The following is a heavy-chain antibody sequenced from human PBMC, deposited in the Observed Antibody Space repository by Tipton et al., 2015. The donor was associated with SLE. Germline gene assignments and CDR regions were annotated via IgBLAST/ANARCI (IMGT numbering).Heavy chain of an antibody. Sequence: SLRLSCAASGLTFEDYAMHWVRQAPGKGLEWVSGISRNSGNIGYADSVKGRFTISRDNAKNTLNLQMNSLRAEDTAVYYCAKDSQDETHSSCHHNFDYWGQGTLVTVSS. D-gene: IGHD6-19*01. J-gene: IGHJ4*02. CDR1: GLTFEDYA. CDR3: AKDSQDETHSSCHHNFDY. CDR2: ISRNSGNI. V-gene: IGHV3-9*01.